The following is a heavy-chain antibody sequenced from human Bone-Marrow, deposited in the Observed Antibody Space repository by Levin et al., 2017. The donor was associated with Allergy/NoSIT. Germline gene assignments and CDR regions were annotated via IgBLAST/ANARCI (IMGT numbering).Heavy chain of an antibody. CDR1: GGSMIPYF. V-gene: IGHV4-59*01. J-gene: IGHJ4*02. D-gene: IGHD3-10*01. CDR2: VFYSGRT. CDR3: ARDVRGIGNNRAWVGQFGGFDY. Sequence: SETLSLTCHVSGGSMIPYFWSWIRQPPGRGLEWIGYVFYSGRTHYSSSLKSRVTISIDDSTNQFSLKLNSVTAADTAIYYCARDVRGIGNNRAWVGQFGGFDYWGQGALVTVSS.